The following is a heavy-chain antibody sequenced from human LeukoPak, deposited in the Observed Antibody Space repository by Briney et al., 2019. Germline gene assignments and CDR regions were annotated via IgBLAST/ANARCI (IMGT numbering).Heavy chain of an antibody. CDR1: GFTFSSYG. J-gene: IGHJ5*02. Sequence: PGGSLRLSCAASGFTFSSYGMHWVRQAPGKGLEWVAVISYDGSNKYYADSVKGRFTISRDNSKNTLYLQMNSLRAEDTAVYYCARDRSPIAARPGHGFDPWGQGTLVTVSS. CDR2: ISYDGSNK. CDR3: ARDRSPIAARPGHGFDP. V-gene: IGHV3-30*03. D-gene: IGHD6-6*01.